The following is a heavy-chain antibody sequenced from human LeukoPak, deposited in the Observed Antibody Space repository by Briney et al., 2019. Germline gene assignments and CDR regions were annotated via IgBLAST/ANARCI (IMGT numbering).Heavy chain of an antibody. CDR1: GFTLSTYW. Sequence: PGGSLGLSCAASGFTLSTYWMHWVRQGPGKGLVWVASINSDGSSTSYAESVKGRFTISRDNAKNTLYLQMNNLRAEDTAVYYCARRYNDSSGYKGALDIWGQGTMATVSS. CDR2: INSDGSST. CDR3: ARRYNDSSGYKGALDI. V-gene: IGHV3-74*01. J-gene: IGHJ3*02. D-gene: IGHD3-22*01.